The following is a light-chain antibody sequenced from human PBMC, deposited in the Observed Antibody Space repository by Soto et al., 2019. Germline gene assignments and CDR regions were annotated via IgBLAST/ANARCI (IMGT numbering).Light chain of an antibody. CDR1: QSVSSSY. Sequence: EIVLTQSPGTLSLSPGERATLSCRASQSVSSSYLAWYQQKPGQAPRLRIYGASSRATGIPDRFSGSGSGPDFTLTISRLEPEDFAVYYCQQYGSSWWTFGQGTKVEL. J-gene: IGKJ1*01. V-gene: IGKV3-20*01. CDR3: QQYGSSWWT. CDR2: GAS.